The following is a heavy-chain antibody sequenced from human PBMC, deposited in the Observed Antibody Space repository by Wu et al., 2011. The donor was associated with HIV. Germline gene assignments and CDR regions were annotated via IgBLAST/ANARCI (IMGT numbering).Heavy chain of an antibody. CDR1: GGTFKTYA. CDR3: ARSGVSAEYYFYYMNV. CDR2: IIPLSGTA. J-gene: IGHJ6*03. D-gene: IGHD2-2*01. V-gene: IGHV1-69*05. Sequence: QVQLVQSGPEVKKPGSSVKVSCQASGGTFKTYAISWVRQAPGQGLEWMGGIIPLSGTANYAQRFQGRVTMTTDKSATTVYMELRSLRSEDTAMYYCARSGVSAEYYFYYMNVWGKGTT.